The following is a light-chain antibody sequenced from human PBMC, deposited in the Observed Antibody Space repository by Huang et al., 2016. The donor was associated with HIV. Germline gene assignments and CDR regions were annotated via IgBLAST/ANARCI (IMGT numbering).Light chain of an antibody. J-gene: IGKJ1*01. CDR2: GAS. CDR3: HQYGDSRGT. CDR1: QSVNNNF. Sequence: EIVLTQSPGTLSLSPGESATLSCRARQSVNNNFLAWYQQKPGQAPRLLIYGASSRATGVPDRFSGRGSGTDFTLTISRLEPEDFAVYYCHQYGDSRGTFGQGTKVEIK. V-gene: IGKV3-20*01.